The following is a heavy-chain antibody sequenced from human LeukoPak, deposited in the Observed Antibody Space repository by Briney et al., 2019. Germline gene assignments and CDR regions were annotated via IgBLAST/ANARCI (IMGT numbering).Heavy chain of an antibody. CDR2: IRSKTFGGAP. Sequence: GRSLRLSCAVSGINFDDYAMSWVRQAPGKGLEWLGFIRSKTFGGAPDYAPSVKDRFVISRDDSNSIAYLHMNNLRAEDTAVYFCSRFYDLWGRGTLVTVSS. J-gene: IGHJ2*01. D-gene: IGHD2/OR15-2a*01. V-gene: IGHV3-49*04. CDR3: SRFYDL. CDR1: GINFDDYA.